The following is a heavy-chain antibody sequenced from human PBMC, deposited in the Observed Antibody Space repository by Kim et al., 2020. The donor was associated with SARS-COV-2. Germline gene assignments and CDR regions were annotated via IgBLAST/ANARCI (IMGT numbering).Heavy chain of an antibody. Sequence: PIFGTPNYAPKFQGRVTITADESTSTAYMELSSLGSEDTAVYYCARDEYWGQGTLVTVSS. J-gene: IGHJ4*02. V-gene: IGHV1-69*01. CDR3: ARDEY. CDR2: PIFGTP.